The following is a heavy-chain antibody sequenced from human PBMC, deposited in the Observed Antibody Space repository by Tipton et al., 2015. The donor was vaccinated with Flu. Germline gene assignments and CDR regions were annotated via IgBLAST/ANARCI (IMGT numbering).Heavy chain of an antibody. J-gene: IGHJ4*02. CDR1: GGSISSGGYY. V-gene: IGHV4-31*03. Sequence: TLSLTCTVSGGSISSGGYYWSWIRQHPGKGLEWIGYIYYSGSTYYNPSLKSRVTISVDTSKNQFSLKLSSVTAADTAVYYCARGTSSGYFLTPGYYFDYWGQGTLVTVSS. CDR2: IYYSGST. D-gene: IGHD3-22*01. CDR3: ARGTSSGYFLTPGYYFDY.